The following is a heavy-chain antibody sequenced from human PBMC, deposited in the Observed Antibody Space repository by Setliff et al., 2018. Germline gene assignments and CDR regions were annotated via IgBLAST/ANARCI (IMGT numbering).Heavy chain of an antibody. J-gene: IGHJ6*02. CDR2: INQGGSDQ. CDR3: ARDGVYYGMDV. Sequence: GESLKISCAASGFTFSSLWMAWVRQAPGKGLEWVANINQGGSDQFYVESVKGRLTVSRDNAKNSLFLEMNSLRAEDTGVYYCARDGVYYGMDVWGQGTSVTVSS. CDR1: GFTFSSLW. V-gene: IGHV3-7*01.